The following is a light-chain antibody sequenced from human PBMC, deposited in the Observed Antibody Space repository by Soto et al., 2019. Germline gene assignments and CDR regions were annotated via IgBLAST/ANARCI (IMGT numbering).Light chain of an antibody. CDR1: QTVNNGY. CDR2: GAS. CDR3: QRYNNWPLT. Sequence: EIVLTQSPGTLSLSPGERATLSCRASQTVNNGYLAWYQQNLGQAPRLLIYGASTRATGVPARFSGSRSGTEFTLTINSLQSEDFAVYYCQRYNNWPLTFGGGTKVDIK. V-gene: IGKV3-15*01. J-gene: IGKJ4*01.